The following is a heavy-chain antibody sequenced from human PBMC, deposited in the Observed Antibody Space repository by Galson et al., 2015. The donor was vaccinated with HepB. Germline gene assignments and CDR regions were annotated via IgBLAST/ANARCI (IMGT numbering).Heavy chain of an antibody. CDR3: ARTDYDPYYFDY. CDR2: IFSNDEK. D-gene: IGHD3-3*01. CDR1: GFSLSNARMG. J-gene: IGHJ4*02. V-gene: IGHV2-26*01. Sequence: PALVKPTQTLTLTCTVSGFSLSNARMGVSWIRQPPGKALEWLAHIFSNDEKSYSTSLKSRLTISKDTSKSQVVLTMTNMDPVDTATYYCARTDYDPYYFDYWGQGTLVTVSS.